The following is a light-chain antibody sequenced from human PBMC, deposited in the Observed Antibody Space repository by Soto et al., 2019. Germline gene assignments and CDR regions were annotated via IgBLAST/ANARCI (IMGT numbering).Light chain of an antibody. CDR1: SSDIGGYNY. J-gene: IGLJ1*01. CDR3: SSYAGINNFYV. CDR2: EVS. Sequence: QSVLTQPPSAPGSPGQSVTISCTGTSSDIGGYNYVSWYQQHPGKAPKLIIYEVSKRPSGVPDRFSGSKSGNTASLTVSGLQAEDEADYYCSSYAGINNFYVFGTGTKLTVL. V-gene: IGLV2-8*01.